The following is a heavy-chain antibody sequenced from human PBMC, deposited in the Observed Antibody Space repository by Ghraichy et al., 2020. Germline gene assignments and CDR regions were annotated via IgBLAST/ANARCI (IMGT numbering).Heavy chain of an antibody. V-gene: IGHV4-61*01. CDR1: GGSVSSGSYY. CDR2: MHNSGST. J-gene: IGHJ4*02. D-gene: IGHD2-8*01. CDR3: ATRYCTNGVCYLNY. Sequence: LSLTCSVSGGSVSSGSYYWSWIRQPPGKGLEWIGYMHNSGSTNYNPSLKSRVTISGDTSKNQFSLKLSSVTAADTAVYYCATRYCTNGVCYLNYWGQGTLVTVPS.